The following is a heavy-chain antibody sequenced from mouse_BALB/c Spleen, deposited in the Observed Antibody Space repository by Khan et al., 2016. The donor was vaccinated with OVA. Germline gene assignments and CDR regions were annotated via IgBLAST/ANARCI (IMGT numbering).Heavy chain of an antibody. CDR2: INPSNGYT. V-gene: IGHV1-4*01. CDR3: VRDGAYHRNDGWFAY. D-gene: IGHD2-14*01. CDR1: GYTFTSYT. Sequence: QIQLVQFGAELARPGASVKMSCKASGYTFTSYTIHWIKKRPGQGLEWIGYINPSNGYTNYNQKFKDKATLTTDKSSTTAYLQLSSLTSDDSAVYNCVRDGAYHRNDGWFAYWGQGTLSLSLQ. J-gene: IGHJ3*01.